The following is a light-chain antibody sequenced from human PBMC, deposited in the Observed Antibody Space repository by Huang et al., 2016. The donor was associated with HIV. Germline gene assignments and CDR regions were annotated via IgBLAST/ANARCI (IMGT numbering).Light chain of an antibody. CDR2: AAS. J-gene: IGKJ2*01. CDR1: RGISDS. V-gene: IGKV1-NL1*01. Sequence: DIQVTQSPSSLSASVGDRVPVTCRTSRGISDSLVWYQQKPGRAPKLLVYAASRLESGVPSRFSGSGAGADFTLTINNLQPEDFATYYCQQYYGTPYTFGQGTKVEIK. CDR3: QQYYGTPYT.